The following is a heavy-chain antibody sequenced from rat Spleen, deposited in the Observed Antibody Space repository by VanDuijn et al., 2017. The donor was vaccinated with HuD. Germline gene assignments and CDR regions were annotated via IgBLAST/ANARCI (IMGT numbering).Heavy chain of an antibody. CDR3: ARDDRYNPFDY. V-gene: IGHV2-6*01. Sequence: QVQLKESGPGLVQPSQTLSLTCTVSGFSLTSYTVIWVRQPPGKGLEWIAAISSGGSTYYNSALKSRLSISRDTSKSQVFLKMNSLQTEDTATYYCARDDRYNPFDYWGQGVMVTVSS. D-gene: IGHD1-5*01. CDR2: ISSGGST. CDR1: GFSLTSYT. J-gene: IGHJ2*01.